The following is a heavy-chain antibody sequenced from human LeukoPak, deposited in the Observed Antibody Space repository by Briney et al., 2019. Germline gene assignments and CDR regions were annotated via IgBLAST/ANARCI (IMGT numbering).Heavy chain of an antibody. CDR2: INHSGST. CDR3: ARALKIYYDSSVEGDY. D-gene: IGHD3-22*01. V-gene: IGHV4-34*01. J-gene: IGHJ4*02. Sequence: SETLSLTCAVYGGSFSGYYWSWIRQPPGKGLEWIGEINHSGSTNYNPSLKSRVTISVDTSKNQFSLKLSSVTAADTAVYYCARALKIYYDSSVEGDYWGQGTLVTVSS. CDR1: GGSFSGYY.